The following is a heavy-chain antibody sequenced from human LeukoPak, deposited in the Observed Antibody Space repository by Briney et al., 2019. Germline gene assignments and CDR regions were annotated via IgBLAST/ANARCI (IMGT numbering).Heavy chain of an antibody. CDR1: GFTFSSYS. V-gene: IGHV3-21*01. CDR2: ISSSSSYI. J-gene: IGHJ5*02. Sequence: GGSLRLSCAASGFTFSSYSMNWVRPAPGKGLEWVSSISSSSSYIYYADSVKGRFSISRDNAKNSLYLQMNSLRAEDTAVYYCARDRNVDIVATTGWYNWFDPWGQGTLVTVSS. CDR3: ARDRNVDIVATTGWYNWFDP. D-gene: IGHD5-12*01.